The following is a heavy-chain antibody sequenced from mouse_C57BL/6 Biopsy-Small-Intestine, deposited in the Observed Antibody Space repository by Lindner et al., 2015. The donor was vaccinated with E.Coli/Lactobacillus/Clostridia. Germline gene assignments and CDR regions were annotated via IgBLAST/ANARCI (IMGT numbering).Heavy chain of an antibody. Sequence: VQLQESGPELVKPGASVKISCKASGYAFSSSWMNWVKQRPGKGLEWIGRIYPGDGDTNYNGKFKGKATLTADKSSSTAYMQLSSLTSEDSAVYFCARSKITRGYAMDYWGQGTSVTVSS. J-gene: IGHJ4*01. CDR1: GYAFSSSW. CDR2: IYPGDGDT. CDR3: ARSKITRGYAMDY. V-gene: IGHV1-82*01.